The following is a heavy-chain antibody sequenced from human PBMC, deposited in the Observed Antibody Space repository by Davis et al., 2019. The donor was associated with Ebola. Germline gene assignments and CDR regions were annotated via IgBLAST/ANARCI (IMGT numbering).Heavy chain of an antibody. CDR2: IKQDGSEK. D-gene: IGHD4-11*01. J-gene: IGHJ6*02. V-gene: IGHV3-7*03. Sequence: GGSLRLSCAASGFTFSSYAMHWVRQAPGKGLEWVANIKQDGSEKYYVDSVKGRFTISRDNAKNSLYLQMNSLRAEDTAVYYCARATVTPYYYYYGMDVWGQGTTVTVSS. CDR1: GFTFSSYA. CDR3: ARATVTPYYYYYGMDV.